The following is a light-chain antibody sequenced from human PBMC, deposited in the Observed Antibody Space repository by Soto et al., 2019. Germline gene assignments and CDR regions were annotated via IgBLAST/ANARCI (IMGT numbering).Light chain of an antibody. CDR1: QSVSSTY. CDR2: GAS. V-gene: IGKV3-20*01. J-gene: IGKJ4*01. Sequence: EIGLKQSPGTVSLSPGESATLSCRASQSVSSTYFAWYQQKPGQAPRLLIYGASSRATGIPDRFSGSGSGTDFTLSISRLEPEDFAVYYCQQCYSSPTFGGGTKVEIK. CDR3: QQCYSSPT.